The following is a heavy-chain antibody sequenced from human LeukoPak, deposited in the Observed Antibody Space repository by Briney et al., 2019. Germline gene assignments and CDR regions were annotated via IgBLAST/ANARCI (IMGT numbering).Heavy chain of an antibody. CDR1: GYTFTGYY. CDR3: ARVYYYDSSGYSGYYYYGMDV. J-gene: IGHJ6*02. Sequence: ASVKVSCKASGYTFTGYYVHWVRQAPGQGLEWMGWINPNSGGTNYAQKFQGRVTMTRDTTISTAYMELSRLRSDDTAVYYCARVYYYDSSGYSGYYYYGMDVWGQGTTVTVSS. V-gene: IGHV1-2*02. CDR2: INPNSGGT. D-gene: IGHD3-22*01.